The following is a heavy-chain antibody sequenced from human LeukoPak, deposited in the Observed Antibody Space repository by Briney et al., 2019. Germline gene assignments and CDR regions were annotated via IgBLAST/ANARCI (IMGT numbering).Heavy chain of an antibody. J-gene: IGHJ3*02. V-gene: IGHV3-11*01. CDR2: ISSSGSTI. Sequence: PGGSLRLSCAASGFTFSDYYMSWIRQAPGKGLERVSYISSSGSTIYYADSVKGRFTISRDNAKNSLYLQMNSLRAEDTAVYYCARDHPYDYVWGSYRSKDAFDIWGQGTMVTVSS. CDR3: ARDHPYDYVWGSYRSKDAFDI. CDR1: GFTFSDYY. D-gene: IGHD3-16*02.